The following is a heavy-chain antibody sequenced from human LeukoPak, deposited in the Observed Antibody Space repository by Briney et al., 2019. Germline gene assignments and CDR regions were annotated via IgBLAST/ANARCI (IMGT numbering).Heavy chain of an antibody. D-gene: IGHD3-22*01. J-gene: IGHJ3*02. CDR1: GGTFSSYA. CDR2: IIPILGIA. Sequence: GASVKVSCKASGGTFSSYAMSWVRQAPGQGLEWMGRIIPILGIANYAQKFQGRVTITADKSTSTAYMELSSLRSEDTAVYYCARDPTYYYDSSGYPGLGAFDIWGQGTMVTVSS. V-gene: IGHV1-69*04. CDR3: ARDPTYYYDSSGYPGLGAFDI.